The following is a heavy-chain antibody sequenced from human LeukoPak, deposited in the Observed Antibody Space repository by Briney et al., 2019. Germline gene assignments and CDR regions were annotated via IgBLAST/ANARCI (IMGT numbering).Heavy chain of an antibody. Sequence: SSETLSLTCAVSGVSISSSNRWSWVRQPPGQGLEWIGEIYHSGSTNYNPSLKSRVTISVDKSKNQFSLKLSSVTAADTAVYYCARGGYSQYYFDYWGQGTLVTVSS. D-gene: IGHD3-22*01. CDR3: ARGGYSQYYFDY. J-gene: IGHJ4*02. V-gene: IGHV4-4*02. CDR2: IYHSGST. CDR1: GVSISSSNR.